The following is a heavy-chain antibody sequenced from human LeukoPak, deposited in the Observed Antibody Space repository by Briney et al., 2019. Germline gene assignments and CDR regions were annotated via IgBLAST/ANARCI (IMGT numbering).Heavy chain of an antibody. V-gene: IGHV3-48*04. CDR3: ARDFLDGFYFDY. D-gene: IGHD3-3*01. CDR2: ISRTGSVI. Sequence: GGSLRHSCVASGFTFSTYSMNWVRQAPGMGLEWVSYISRTGSVIYYADSVKGRFTVSRDNAKNSLYLQMNSLRAEDTAVYYCARDFLDGFYFDYWGQGILVTVSS. CDR1: GFTFSTYS. J-gene: IGHJ4*02.